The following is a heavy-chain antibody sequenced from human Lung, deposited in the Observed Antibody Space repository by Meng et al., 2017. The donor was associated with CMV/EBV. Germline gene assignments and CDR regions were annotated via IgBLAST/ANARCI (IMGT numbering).Heavy chain of an antibody. V-gene: IGHV3-9*01. CDR3: VKGGGEKVTFDAMDV. CDR2: ISGNSGFI. CDR1: GFTFDDFA. D-gene: IGHD2-21*02. J-gene: IGHJ6*02. Sequence: GGSLRLXCAASGFTFDDFAMHWVRQSPGEGLEWVSGISGNSGFIGYADSVKGRFTISRENARKSLSLEINNLRVEEPALYYCVKGGGEKVTFDAMDVWGQGTXVTVSS.